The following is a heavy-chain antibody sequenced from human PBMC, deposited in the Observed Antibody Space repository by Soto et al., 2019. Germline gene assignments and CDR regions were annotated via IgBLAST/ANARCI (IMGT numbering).Heavy chain of an antibody. Sequence: QVQLVQSGAEVKKPGASVKVSCKASGYTFTSYHITWVRQAPGQGLEWMGWISAYNGNTNYAQKLQGRVTMTTDTSTSPASMELRRLRPDATAVYYCARDLPPVDSWSQGTLVTVSS. CDR3: ARDLPPVDS. CDR1: GYTFTSYH. V-gene: IGHV1-18*01. J-gene: IGHJ4*02. CDR2: ISAYNGNT.